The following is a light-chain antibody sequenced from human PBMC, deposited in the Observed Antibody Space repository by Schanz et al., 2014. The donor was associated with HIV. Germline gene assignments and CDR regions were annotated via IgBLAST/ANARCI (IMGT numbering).Light chain of an antibody. CDR2: QAS. V-gene: IGKV1-5*03. CDR1: QYISRW. J-gene: IGKJ2*01. CDR3: QQFHTYPYT. Sequence: DIQMTQFPSTLSASVGDGVTITCRASQYISRWLAWYQQKPGQAPHLLIYQASTLQTGVSSRFSGSGSGTEFTLTISGLLPDDFATYFCQQFHTYPYTFGQGTKLEIK.